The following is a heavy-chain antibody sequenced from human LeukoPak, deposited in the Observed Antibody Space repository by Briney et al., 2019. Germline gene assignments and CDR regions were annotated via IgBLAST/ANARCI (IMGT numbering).Heavy chain of an antibody. V-gene: IGHV3-20*04. CDR2: INRNGGST. J-gene: IGHJ6*03. CDR3: ARAHYYYYMGV. Sequence: GGSLRLSCAASGFTFDDYGLSWVRQAPGKGLEWVSGINRNGGSTGYADSVKGRFTISRDNSKNTLYLQMNSLRAEDTAVYYCARAHYYYYMGVWGKGTTVTISS. CDR1: GFTFDDYG.